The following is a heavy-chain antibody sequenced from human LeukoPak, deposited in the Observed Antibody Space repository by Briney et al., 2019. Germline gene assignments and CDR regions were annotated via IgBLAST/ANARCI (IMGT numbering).Heavy chain of an antibody. CDR1: GGSMGSYC. D-gene: IGHD6-13*01. CDR2: SYHSGGT. V-gene: IGHV4-59*01. J-gene: IGHJ6*03. CDR3: ARVGVDSSSWYGSYYYYMDV. Sequence: PETLYLTCSVYGGSMGSYCWSWIRQSPGKGLEWIGYSYHSGGTDYNSSLKSRVTISEDTSTNPFSLKLSSVTAADTAVYYCARVGVDSSSWYGSYYYYMDVWGKGTTVTVSS.